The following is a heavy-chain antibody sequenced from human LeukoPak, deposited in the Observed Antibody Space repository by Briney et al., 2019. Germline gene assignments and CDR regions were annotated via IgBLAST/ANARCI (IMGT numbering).Heavy chain of an antibody. CDR2: ISSSSSYK. J-gene: IGHJ6*02. D-gene: IGHD3-10*01. CDR1: GFTFSSYS. Sequence: PGGSLRLSCVASGFTFSSYSMNWVRQAPGKGLEWVSSISSSSSYKYYTDSVKGRFTISRDNSKNTLYLQMNSLRAEDTAVYYCARDANYYGSGSYPYYGMDVWGQGTTVTVSS. V-gene: IGHV3-21*01. CDR3: ARDANYYGSGSYPYYGMDV.